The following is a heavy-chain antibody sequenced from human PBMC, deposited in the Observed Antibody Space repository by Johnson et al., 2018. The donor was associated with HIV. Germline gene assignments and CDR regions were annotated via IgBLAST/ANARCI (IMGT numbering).Heavy chain of an antibody. J-gene: IGHJ3*01. V-gene: IGHV3-30-3*01. CDR3: ASEASFAPRPETAFDV. Sequence: QVQVVESGGGLVQPGGSLRLSCAASGFTFSDYGMHWVRQAPGRGLEWVAIISYDGNNKDYEDSVKGRFTISRDNSKNTLFLQMNSLRTEETAVYFCASEASFAPRPETAFDVWGQGTKVTVSS. CDR2: ISYDGNNK. CDR1: GFTFSDYG. D-gene: IGHD2/OR15-2a*01.